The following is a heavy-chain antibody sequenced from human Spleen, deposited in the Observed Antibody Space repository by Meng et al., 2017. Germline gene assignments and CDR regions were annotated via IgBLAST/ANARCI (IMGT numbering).Heavy chain of an antibody. CDR3: ARGASSRLEV. Sequence: QAQLLQSGAEVKKPGASVRVSCKASGYTFTSDAMNWLRQAPGQGLEWMGWINTNTGNPTYVQGFTGRFVFSLDTSVNTAYLQISSLKADDTAVYYCARGASSRLEVWGQGTLVTVSS. CDR2: INTNTGNP. D-gene: IGHD6-13*01. J-gene: IGHJ4*02. CDR1: GYTFTSDA. V-gene: IGHV7-4-1*02.